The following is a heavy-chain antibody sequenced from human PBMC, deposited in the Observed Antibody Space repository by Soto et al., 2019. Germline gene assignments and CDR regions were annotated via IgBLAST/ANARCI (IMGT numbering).Heavy chain of an antibody. D-gene: IGHD3-16*01. Sequence: XESLSLSCAASGFTFSHYCKHWVRQAPGKGLMWVSRINGDGSITNYADSVKGRFTISRDNAKNTLYLQMNSLRAEDTAVYYCKKDTFGAEDYWGQGTLVTVPS. V-gene: IGHV3-74*01. CDR3: KKDTFGAEDY. J-gene: IGHJ4*02. CDR2: INGDGSIT. CDR1: GFTFSHYC.